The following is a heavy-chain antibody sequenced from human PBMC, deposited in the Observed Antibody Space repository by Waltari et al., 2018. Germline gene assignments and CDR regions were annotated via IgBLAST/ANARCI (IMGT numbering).Heavy chain of an antibody. Sequence: EVQLVESGGGLVQPGGSLRLSCAASGFTVSSNYMSWVRQAPGKGLEWGSVIYSGCRTYNADSVKGRFTISRDNAKNMLYLQMNSLRAEDTAVYYCARGAVGDSWGQGTLVTVSS. D-gene: IGHD2-15*01. CDR3: ARGAVGDS. J-gene: IGHJ4*02. CDR2: IYSGCRT. CDR1: GFTVSSNY. V-gene: IGHV3-53*01.